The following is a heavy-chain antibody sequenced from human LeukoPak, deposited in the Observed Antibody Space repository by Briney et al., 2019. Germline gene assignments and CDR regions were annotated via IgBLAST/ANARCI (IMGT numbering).Heavy chain of an antibody. V-gene: IGHV4-30-2*01. D-gene: IGHD3-16*01. CDR2: IYHSGST. Sequence: SQTLSLTCAVSGGSISSGGYSWSWIRQPPGKGLEWIGYIYHSGSTYYNPSLKSRVTISVDRSKNQFSLKLSSVTAADTAVYYCARVAVQEVRGGTNNWFDPWGQGTLVTVSS. CDR3: ARVAVQEVRGGTNNWFDP. J-gene: IGHJ5*02. CDR1: GGSISSGGYS.